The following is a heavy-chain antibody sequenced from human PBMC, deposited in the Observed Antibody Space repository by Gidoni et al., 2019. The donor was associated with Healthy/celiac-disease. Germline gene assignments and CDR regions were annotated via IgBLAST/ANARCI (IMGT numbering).Heavy chain of an antibody. J-gene: IGHJ6*03. CDR2: IYSGGST. CDR1: GFPVSSNY. V-gene: IGHV3-53*01. D-gene: IGHD5-12*01. CDR3: ARDRPSGYELGPHTNYYYYMDV. Sequence: EVQLVESGGGLIQPGGSLRLPCAASGFPVSSNYMSWVRQAPGKGLEWVSVIYSGGSTYYADSVKGRFTISRDNSKNTLYLQMNSLRAEDTAVYYCARDRPSGYELGPHTNYYYYMDVWGKGTTVTVSS.